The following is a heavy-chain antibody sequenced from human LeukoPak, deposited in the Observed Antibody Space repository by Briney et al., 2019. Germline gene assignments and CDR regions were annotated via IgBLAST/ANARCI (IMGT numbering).Heavy chain of an antibody. CDR2: IYYSGST. V-gene: IGHV4-31*03. CDR3: ARSVGCSGGSCYGSDY. CDR1: GGSIGRGGYY. J-gene: IGHJ4*02. D-gene: IGHD2-15*01. Sequence: SETLSLTCTVSGGSIGRGGYYWIWIRQHPGKGLEWIGYIYYSGSTYYNPSLKSRVTISVDTSKNQFSLKLSSVTAADTAVYYCARSVGCSGGSCYGSDYWGQGTLVTVSS.